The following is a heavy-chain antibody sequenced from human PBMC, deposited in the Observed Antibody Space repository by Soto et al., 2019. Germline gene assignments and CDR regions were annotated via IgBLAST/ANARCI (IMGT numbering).Heavy chain of an antibody. J-gene: IGHJ6*02. CDR1: GGSISCGDYY. Sequence: SETLSLTCTVSGGSISCGDYYWSWIRQPPGKGLEWIGYIYYSGSTYYNPSLKSRVTISVDTSKNQFSLKLSSVTAADTAVYYCARDVGSPGYYYGMDVWGQGTTVTVSS. CDR2: IYYSGST. V-gene: IGHV4-30-4*01. CDR3: ARDVGSPGYYYGMDV. D-gene: IGHD2-15*01.